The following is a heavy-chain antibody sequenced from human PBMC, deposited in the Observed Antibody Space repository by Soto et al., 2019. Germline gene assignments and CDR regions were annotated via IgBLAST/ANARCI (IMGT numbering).Heavy chain of an antibody. Sequence: SENLSLTCALYGGSFDGYYWSWIRQSPGKGLEWIGEIHHSGSTKYNPSLKSRVSLSVDTSTKQFSLKMTSMTAADRGVYYCARGVDYWSGELFCGQETPVTV. D-gene: IGHD3-3*01. V-gene: IGHV4-34*01. J-gene: IGHJ4*02. CDR3: ARGVDYWSGELF. CDR2: IHHSGST. CDR1: GGSFDGYY.